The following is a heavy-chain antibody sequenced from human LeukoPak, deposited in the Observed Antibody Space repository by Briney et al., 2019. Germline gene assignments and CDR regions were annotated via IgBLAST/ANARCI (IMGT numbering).Heavy chain of an antibody. CDR3: ARDRSSGWFDY. CDR1: GYTFTSYD. J-gene: IGHJ4*02. CDR2: INPNSGGT. V-gene: IGHV1-2*02. Sequence: GASVKVSCKASGYTFTSYDINWVRQATGQGLEWMGWINPNSGGTDYAQKFQGRVTMTRDTSISTAYMELSRLRSDDTAVYYCARDRSSGWFDYWGQGTLVTVSS. D-gene: IGHD6-19*01.